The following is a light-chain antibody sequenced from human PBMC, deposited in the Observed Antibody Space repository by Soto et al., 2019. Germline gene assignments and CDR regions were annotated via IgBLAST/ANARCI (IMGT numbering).Light chain of an antibody. CDR2: EVT. J-gene: IGLJ1*01. CDR1: SSDIGAYNY. CDR3: CSHAGSNSYYL. Sequence: QSVLTQPPSASGSPGQSVTISCTGSSSDIGAYNYVSWYQQRPGQVPKLIIYEVTKRPSGVPDRFSGSRSGNTASLTVSGLRADDEAVYYCCSHAGSNSYYLFGPGTKLTVL. V-gene: IGLV2-8*01.